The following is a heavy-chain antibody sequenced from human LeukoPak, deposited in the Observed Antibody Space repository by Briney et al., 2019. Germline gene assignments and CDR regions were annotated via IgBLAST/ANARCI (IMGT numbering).Heavy chain of an antibody. CDR1: GGSISSGDYY. Sequence: SETLSLTCTVSGGSISSGDYYWSWIRQPPGKGLEWIGYIYYSGSTYYNPSLKSRVTISVDTSKNQFSLKLSSVTAADTAVYYCARVKGEYSSSSVDYWGQGTLVTVSS. CDR2: IYYSGST. CDR3: ARVKGEYSSSSVDY. D-gene: IGHD6-6*01. V-gene: IGHV4-30-4*08. J-gene: IGHJ4*02.